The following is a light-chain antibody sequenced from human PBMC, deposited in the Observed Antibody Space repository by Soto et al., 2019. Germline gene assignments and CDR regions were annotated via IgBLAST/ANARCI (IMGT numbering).Light chain of an antibody. Sequence: DIQMTQSPSSLSASVGDRVTITHRASQSISSYLNWYQQKPGKAPKLLIYAASSLQSGVPSRFSGSGSGTDFTLTISSLQPEDFATYYCQQSYSTPQTFGQGTKV. J-gene: IGKJ1*01. CDR1: QSISSY. V-gene: IGKV1-39*01. CDR2: AAS. CDR3: QQSYSTPQT.